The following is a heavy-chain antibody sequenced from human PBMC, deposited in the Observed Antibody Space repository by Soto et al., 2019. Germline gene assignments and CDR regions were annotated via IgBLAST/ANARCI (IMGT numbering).Heavy chain of an antibody. CDR2: IYYSGST. J-gene: IGHJ6*02. V-gene: IGHV4-31*03. CDR3: ARGYREGITIFGVETDPYHYGRDV. D-gene: IGHD3-3*01. Sequence: SETLSLTCTVSGGSISSGGYYWSWIRQHPGKGLEWIGYIYYSGSTYYNPSLKSRVTISVDTSKNQFSLKLSSVTAADTAVYNWARGYREGITIFGVETDPYHYGRDVGGQGTRVTVSS. CDR1: GGSISSGGYY.